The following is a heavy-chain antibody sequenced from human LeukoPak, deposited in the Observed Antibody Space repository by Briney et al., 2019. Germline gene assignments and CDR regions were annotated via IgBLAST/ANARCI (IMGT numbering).Heavy chain of an antibody. Sequence: PSETLSLTCAVYGGSFSGYYWSWIRQPPGKGLEWIGEINHSGSTNYNPSLKSRVTISVDTSKNQFSLKLSSVTAADTAVYYCARTPVGFNTVTPSDVRYWGQGTLVTVSS. J-gene: IGHJ4*02. D-gene: IGHD4-17*01. V-gene: IGHV4-34*01. CDR3: ARTPVGFNTVTPSDVRY. CDR2: INHSGST. CDR1: GGSFSGYY.